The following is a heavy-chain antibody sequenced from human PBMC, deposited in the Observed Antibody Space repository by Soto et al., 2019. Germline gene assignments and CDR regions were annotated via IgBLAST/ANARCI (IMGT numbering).Heavy chain of an antibody. CDR1: GYTFNNYG. J-gene: IGHJ4*02. V-gene: IGHV1-18*01. CDR3: ARAMAPDHSDH. Sequence: QVQLVQAGAEVKQPGASVKVSCKASGYTFNNYGLTWVRQAPGQGLEWMGWSNAYNGHTNYAQKFQDRVAMTTGTSTRTVYMELRRLRSDDTAVSYCARAMAPDHSDHGGKGTRVTVS. CDR2: SNAYNGHT.